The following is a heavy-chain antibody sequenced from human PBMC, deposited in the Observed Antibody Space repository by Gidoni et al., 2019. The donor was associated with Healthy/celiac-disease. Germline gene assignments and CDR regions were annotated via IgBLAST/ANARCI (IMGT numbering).Heavy chain of an antibody. Sequence: EVQLLESGGGLVQPGGSLRLSCAASGFTFSSYAMSWVRQAPGTGLEWVSAISGSGGSTYYADSVKGRFTISRDNSKNTLYLQMNSLRAEDTAVYYCAKVPDHRGAVAGRAGWFDPWGQGTLVTVSS. CDR2: ISGSGGST. CDR1: GFTFSSYA. J-gene: IGHJ5*02. CDR3: AKVPDHRGAVAGRAGWFDP. V-gene: IGHV3-23*01. D-gene: IGHD6-19*01.